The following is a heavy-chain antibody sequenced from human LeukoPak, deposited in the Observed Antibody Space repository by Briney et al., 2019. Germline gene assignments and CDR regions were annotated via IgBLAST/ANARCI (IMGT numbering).Heavy chain of an antibody. V-gene: IGHV4-39*07. J-gene: IGHJ4*02. CDR2: ILYSGNT. CDR3: ARDLCVGGTCYGIDY. D-gene: IGHD2-15*01. Sequence: PSETLSLTCTVSGGSISSSSYHWGWIRQPPGKGLEWIGSILYSGNTWYNPSLKSRVTISVDTSKNQFSLKLSSVTAADTAVYYCARDLCVGGTCYGIDYWGQGTLVTVSS. CDR1: GGSISSSSYH.